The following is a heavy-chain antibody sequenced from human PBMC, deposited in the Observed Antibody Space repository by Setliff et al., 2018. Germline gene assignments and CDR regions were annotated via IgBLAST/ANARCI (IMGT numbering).Heavy chain of an antibody. CDR3: TFARDGYDVFDI. CDR2: IRGRTDNYAT. CDR1: GFSFSGSA. Sequence: GGSLRLSCAASGFSFSGSAVYWVRQASAKGLEWIGRIRGRTDNYATAYAASVRGRFTISRDDSKNTAYLQMNSLKTEDTAVYYCTFARDGYDVFDIWGQGTMVTVS. J-gene: IGHJ3*02. V-gene: IGHV3-73*01. D-gene: IGHD5-18*01.